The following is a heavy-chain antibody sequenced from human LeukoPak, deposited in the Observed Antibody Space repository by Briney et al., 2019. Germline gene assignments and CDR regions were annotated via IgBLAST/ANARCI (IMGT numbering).Heavy chain of an antibody. D-gene: IGHD3-10*01. V-gene: IGHV3-23*01. CDR1: GFTFSSYG. J-gene: IGHJ4*02. Sequence: GGSLRLSCAASGFTFSSYGMSWVRQAPGKGLEWVSGISGSGGSTYYADSVKGRFTISRDNSKNTLYLQMNSLRAEDTAVYYCAKDQRELLWFGELPHFDYWGQGTLVTASS. CDR3: AKDQRELLWFGELPHFDY. CDR2: ISGSGGST.